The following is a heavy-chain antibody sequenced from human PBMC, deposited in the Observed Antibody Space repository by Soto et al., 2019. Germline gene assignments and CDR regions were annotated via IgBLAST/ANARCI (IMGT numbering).Heavy chain of an antibody. Sequence: QVQRVESGGGLVKPGVSLRLSCAASGFTFSDYYMSWIRQAPGKGLEWVSYISSSGSTIYYADSVKCRFTISRDNAKNSLYLQMNSLRAADTAVYYCARDSGSLVVNYYYYGMDVWGPGTTVTVSS. V-gene: IGHV3-11*01. J-gene: IGHJ6*02. CDR3: ARDSGSLVVNYYYYGMDV. CDR2: ISSSGSTI. CDR1: GFTFSDYY. D-gene: IGHD6-25*01.